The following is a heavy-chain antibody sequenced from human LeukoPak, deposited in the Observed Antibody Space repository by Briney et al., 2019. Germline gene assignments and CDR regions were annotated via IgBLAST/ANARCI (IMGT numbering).Heavy chain of an antibody. V-gene: IGHV3-23*01. CDR2: LSGSGGST. Sequence: GGSLRLSCAASGFIFNKHAMSWVRQAPGKGLEWVSGLSGSGGSTDYADSVKGRFTISRDNSKNTLYLQMNSLRAEDTAVYYCARNYGDYGLFRYWGQGTLVTVSS. J-gene: IGHJ4*02. D-gene: IGHD4-17*01. CDR3: ARNYGDYGLFRY. CDR1: GFIFNKHA.